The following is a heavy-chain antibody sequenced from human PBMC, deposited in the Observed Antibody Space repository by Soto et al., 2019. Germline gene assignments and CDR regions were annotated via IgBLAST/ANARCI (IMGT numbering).Heavy chain of an antibody. CDR2: INHSGST. CDR1: GGSFSGYY. CDR3: ARRTLVVPAAQYYYYYYAMDV. V-gene: IGHV4-34*01. Sequence: SETLSLTCAVYGGSFSGYYGSWIRQPPGEGLEWIGEINHSGSTNYNPSLKSRVTISVDTSKNQFSLKLSSVTAADTAVYYCARRTLVVPAAQYYYYYYAMDVWGQGTTVTVSS. D-gene: IGHD2-2*01. J-gene: IGHJ6*02.